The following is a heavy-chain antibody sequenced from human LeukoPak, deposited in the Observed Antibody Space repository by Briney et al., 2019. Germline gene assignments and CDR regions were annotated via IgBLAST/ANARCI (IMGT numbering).Heavy chain of an antibody. J-gene: IGHJ3*02. D-gene: IGHD3-22*01. CDR3: ASFHYDSSGYYFKPTDAFDI. V-gene: IGHV3-23*01. CDR2: IRGSGGST. CDR1: GFTFSSYA. Sequence: GGSLRLSCAASGFTFSSYAMSWVRQAPGKGLEWVSAIRGSGGSTYYADSVKGRFAISRDNSKNTLYLQMNSLRAEDTAVYYCASFHYDSSGYYFKPTDAFDIWGQGTMVTVSS.